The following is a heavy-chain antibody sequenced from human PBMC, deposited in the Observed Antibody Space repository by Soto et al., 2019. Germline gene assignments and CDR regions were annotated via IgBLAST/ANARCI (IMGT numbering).Heavy chain of an antibody. CDR1: GFAFCSYG. V-gene: IGHV3-30*03. Sequence: PGGSMRLSCAACGFAFCSYGMHWVRKAPGKVLEWVAVISYDGSNRYYGDSVKGRFTISRDNSKNTLYLQMNSLRAEDTAVYYCASTWSGYYYFDSWGQGTLVTVSS. D-gene: IGHD3-3*01. CDR3: ASTWSGYYYFDS. CDR2: ISYDGSNR. J-gene: IGHJ4*02.